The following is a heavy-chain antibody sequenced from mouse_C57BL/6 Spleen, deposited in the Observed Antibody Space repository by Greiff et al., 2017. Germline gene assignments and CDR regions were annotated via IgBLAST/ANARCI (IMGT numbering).Heavy chain of an antibody. CDR3: ARSKNTVVARDYAMDY. Sequence: QVQLQQPGTELVKPGASVKLSCKASGYTFTSYWMHWVKQRPGQGLEWIGNINPSNGGTNYNEKFKSQATLTVDKSSSTAYMQLSSLTSEDTAVYDCARSKNTVVARDYAMDYWGQGTSVTVSS. J-gene: IGHJ4*01. V-gene: IGHV1-53*01. CDR1: GYTFTSYW. D-gene: IGHD1-1*01. CDR2: INPSNGGT.